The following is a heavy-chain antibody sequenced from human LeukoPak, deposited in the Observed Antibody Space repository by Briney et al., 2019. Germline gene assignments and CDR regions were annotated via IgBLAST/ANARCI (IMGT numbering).Heavy chain of an antibody. D-gene: IGHD3-16*01. CDR2: INHSGST. CDR1: GGSFSGYY. Sequence: SETLSLTCAVYGGSFSGYYWSWIRQPPGKGLEWIGEINHSGSTNYNPSLKGRVTISVDTSKNQFSLKLSSVTAADTAVYYCARAQILGEFDPWGQGTLVTVSS. CDR3: ARAQILGEFDP. V-gene: IGHV4-34*01. J-gene: IGHJ5*02.